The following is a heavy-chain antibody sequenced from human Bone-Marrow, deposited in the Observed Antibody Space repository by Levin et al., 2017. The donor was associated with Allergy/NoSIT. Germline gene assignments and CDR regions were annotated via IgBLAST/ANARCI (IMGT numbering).Heavy chain of an antibody. CDR3: ASVLPTAPNDAFNI. D-gene: IGHD1-1*01. J-gene: IGHJ3*02. V-gene: IGHV4-31*03. Sequence: SQTLSLPCSVSGGSIHSDDFYWSWVRQHPGKGLEWIGYIYYSGSTYYNPSLKSRVIISVDTSKNQLSLKLNAVTAADTAVYFFASVLPTAPNDAFNIWGQGTMVTVSS. CDR1: GGSIHSDDFY. CDR2: IYYSGST.